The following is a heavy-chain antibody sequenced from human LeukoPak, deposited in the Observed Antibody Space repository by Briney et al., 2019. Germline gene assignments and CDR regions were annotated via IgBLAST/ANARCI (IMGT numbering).Heavy chain of an antibody. D-gene: IGHD3-16*01. CDR1: GFTFSSYW. J-gene: IGHJ4*02. CDR3: ARELRTFGS. Sequence: GGTLRLSCAASGFTFSSYWMTWVRQAPARGLEWVVNIKHNGDELNYVDSVEDRFTISRDNAKNSLYLHMTSLRAEDTAVYYCARELRTFGSWGQGTLVTVS. CDR2: IKHNGDEL. V-gene: IGHV3-7*01.